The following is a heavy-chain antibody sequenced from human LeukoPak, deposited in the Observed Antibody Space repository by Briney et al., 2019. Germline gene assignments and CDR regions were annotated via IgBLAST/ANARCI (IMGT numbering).Heavy chain of an antibody. CDR2: IRYDGSNK. CDR1: GFTFSSYG. D-gene: IGHD3-10*01. CDR3: ARGVRGVIGAFDI. J-gene: IGHJ3*02. V-gene: IGHV3-30*02. Sequence: GGSLRLSCAASGFTFSSYGMHWVRQAPGKGLEWVAFIRYDGSNKYYADSVKGRFTISRDNSKNTLYLQMNSLRAEDTAVYYYARGVRGVIGAFDIWGQGTMVTVSS.